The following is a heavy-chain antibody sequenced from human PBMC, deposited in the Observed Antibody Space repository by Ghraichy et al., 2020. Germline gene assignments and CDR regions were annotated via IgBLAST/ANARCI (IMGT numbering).Heavy chain of an antibody. CDR3: ARHTDSNSRLFDY. CDR2: IYYSGST. J-gene: IGHJ4*02. D-gene: IGHD6-6*01. V-gene: IGHV4-39*01. CDR1: GGSISSIGYY. Sequence: SETLSLTCTVSGGSISSIGYYWGWIRQPPGKGLEWIGTIYYSGSTYFNPSLTSRVTISVDTSKNQFSLKLNSVTAADTAVYYCARHTDSNSRLFDYWGQGTLVTVS.